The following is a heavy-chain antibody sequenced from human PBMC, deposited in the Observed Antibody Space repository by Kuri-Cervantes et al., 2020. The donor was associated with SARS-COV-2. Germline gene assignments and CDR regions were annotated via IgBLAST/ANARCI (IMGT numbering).Heavy chain of an antibody. V-gene: IGHV3-23*01. CDR3: AKVDSSSSYYYYYGMDV. CDR1: GFTFSSYA. Sequence: GGSLRLSCAASGFTFSSYAMSWVRQAPGKGLEWASAIDGSSGDTYYADSVKGRCTISRDNSKNTLYLQMNSLRAEDTAVYYCAKVDSSSSYYYYYGMDVWGQGTTVTVSS. CDR2: IDGSSGDT. D-gene: IGHD6-6*01. J-gene: IGHJ6*02.